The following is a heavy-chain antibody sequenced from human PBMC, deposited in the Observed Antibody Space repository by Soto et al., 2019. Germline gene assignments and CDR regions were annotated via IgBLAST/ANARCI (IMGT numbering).Heavy chain of an antibody. D-gene: IGHD3-22*01. V-gene: IGHV4-39*01. CDR3: SSLVLTPGYYDSSASNLDV. CDR1: GGSISSSSYY. CDR2: IYYSGST. Sequence: SETLSLTCTVSGGSISSSSYYWGWIRQPPGKGLEWIGSIYYSGSTYYNPSLKSRVTISVDTSKNQFSLKLSSVTAADTAVYYCSSLVLTPGYYDSSASNLDVWGQGTTVTVSS. J-gene: IGHJ6*02.